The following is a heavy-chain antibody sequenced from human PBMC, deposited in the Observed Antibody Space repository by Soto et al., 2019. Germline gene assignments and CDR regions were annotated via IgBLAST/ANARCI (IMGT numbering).Heavy chain of an antibody. J-gene: IGHJ6*03. CDR3: ARGTAMVTYAPYYYYYMDV. Sequence: GASVKVSCKASGYTFTGYYMRWVRQAPGQGLEWMGWINPNSGGTNYAQKFQGWVTMTRDTSISTAYMELSRLRSDDTAVYYCARGTAMVTYAPYYYYYMDVWGKGTTVTVSS. V-gene: IGHV1-2*04. CDR2: INPNSGGT. CDR1: GYTFTGYY. D-gene: IGHD5-18*01.